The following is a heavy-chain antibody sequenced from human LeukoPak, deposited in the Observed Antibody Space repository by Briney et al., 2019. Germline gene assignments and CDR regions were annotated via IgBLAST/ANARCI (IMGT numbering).Heavy chain of an antibody. CDR1: GFTFSAYA. V-gene: IGHV3-30*01. J-gene: IGHJ3*02. CDR2: ISYDGSNK. CDR3: ARGPGPIAGAKNPFDI. Sequence: GRSLRLSCAASGFTFSAYAMHWVRQAPGKGREWVAVISYDGSNKYYADSVKGRFTISEDKSKDTLYLQMNSLRPEDTAVYYCARGPGPIAGAKNPFDIWGQGTMVTVSS. D-gene: IGHD1-26*01.